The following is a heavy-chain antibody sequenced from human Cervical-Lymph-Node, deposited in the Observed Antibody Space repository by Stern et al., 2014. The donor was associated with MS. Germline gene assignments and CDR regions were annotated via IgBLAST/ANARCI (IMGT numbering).Heavy chain of an antibody. J-gene: IGHJ4*02. V-gene: IGHV4-39*01. CDR1: GDSICSYTHY. CDR3: AKHACTGAACPFDL. Sequence: QVQLQESGPGLVKPSETLTLTCAASGDSICSYTHYCAWLRQPPGNGLGWLGCVYHGGASYHHPPLKIPVTIPVDTSKNHFSLGLHSVTAADTAVYYCAKHACTGAACPFDLWGQGTLVTVSS. D-gene: IGHD2-8*02. CDR2: VYHGGAS.